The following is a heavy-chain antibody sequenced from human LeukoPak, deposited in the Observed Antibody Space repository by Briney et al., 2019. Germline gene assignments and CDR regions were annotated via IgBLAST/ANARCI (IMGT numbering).Heavy chain of an antibody. CDR1: GYSISSGYF. Sequence: SETLSLTCDVSGYSISSGYFWGWIRQPPGKGLDWIGSIYHSGATYYNSFFKSRVTISVDTSKNQVSLNLTSVTAADTAVYYCARAFGGYYYDSWGQGTLVTVSS. CDR2: IYHSGAT. CDR3: ARAFGGYYYDS. D-gene: IGHD3-22*01. V-gene: IGHV4-38-2*01. J-gene: IGHJ4*02.